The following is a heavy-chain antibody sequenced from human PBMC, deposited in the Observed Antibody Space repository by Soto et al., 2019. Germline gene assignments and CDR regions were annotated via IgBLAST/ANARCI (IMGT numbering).Heavy chain of an antibody. CDR2: ISSNGGTT. Sequence: EVQLAESGGGMVQPGGSLRLSCVASGFTFSSYNMHWVRQAPGEVLEYVSSISSNGGTTYYGNSVKGRFTISRDNSKNTLYLQMGSLRAEDMAVYYCVRRGSGNYDYWGQGTLVTVSS. J-gene: IGHJ4*02. CDR1: GFTFSSYN. D-gene: IGHD1-7*01. CDR3: VRRGSGNYDY. V-gene: IGHV3-64*01.